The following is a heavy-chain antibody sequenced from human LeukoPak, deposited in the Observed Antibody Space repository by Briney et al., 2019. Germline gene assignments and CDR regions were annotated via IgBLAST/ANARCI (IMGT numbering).Heavy chain of an antibody. Sequence: GGSLRLSCAASGFTFSSYSMNWVRQAPGKGLECVSSISSSSSYIYYADSVKGRFTISRDNAKNSLYLQMNSLRAEDTAVYYCARTPRPRGPYYMDVWGKGTTVTVSS. CDR1: GFTFSSYS. D-gene: IGHD3/OR15-3a*01. J-gene: IGHJ6*03. CDR2: ISSSSSYI. V-gene: IGHV3-21*01. CDR3: ARTPRPRGPYYMDV.